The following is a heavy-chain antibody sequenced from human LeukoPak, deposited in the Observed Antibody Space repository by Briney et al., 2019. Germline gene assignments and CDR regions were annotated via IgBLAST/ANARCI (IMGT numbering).Heavy chain of an antibody. Sequence: SETLSLTCTVSGGSISSSDSYWAWVRQPPGKGLEWIGYIYHSGSTYYNPSLKSRVTISVNRSKNQFSLKLSSVTAADTAVYYCAGYSGSLQYFQHWGQGTLVTVSS. CDR1: GGSISSSDSY. J-gene: IGHJ1*01. V-gene: IGHV4-30-2*01. CDR2: IYHSGST. CDR3: AGYSGSLQYFQH. D-gene: IGHD1-26*01.